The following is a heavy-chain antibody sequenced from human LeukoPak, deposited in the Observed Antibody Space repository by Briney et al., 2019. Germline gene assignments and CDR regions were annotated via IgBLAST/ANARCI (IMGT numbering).Heavy chain of an antibody. J-gene: IGHJ4*02. CDR3: AKGSGSYYLGH. V-gene: IGHV3-48*01. CDR2: ISSSSSTI. CDR1: GFTFSSYS. Sequence: GGSLRLSCAASGFTFSSYSMNWVRQAPGKGLEWVSYISSSSSTIYYADSVKGRFTISRDNAKNSLYLQMNSLRAEDTAVYYCAKGSGSYYLGHWGQGTLVTVSS. D-gene: IGHD3-10*01.